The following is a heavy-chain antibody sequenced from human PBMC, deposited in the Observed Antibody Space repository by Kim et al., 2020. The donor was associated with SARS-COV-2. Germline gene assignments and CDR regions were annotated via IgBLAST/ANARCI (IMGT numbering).Heavy chain of an antibody. J-gene: IGHJ3*02. V-gene: IGHV3-13*01. CDR3: ARECIAARRGAFDI. D-gene: IGHD6-6*01. Sequence: PGSVKGRFTNSRENSKNSLYLQMNSLRAGDTAVYYCARECIAARRGAFDIWGQGTMVTVSS.